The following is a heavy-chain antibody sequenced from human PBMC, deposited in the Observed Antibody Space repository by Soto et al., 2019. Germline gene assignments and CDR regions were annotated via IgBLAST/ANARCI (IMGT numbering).Heavy chain of an antibody. V-gene: IGHV4-61*01. CDR2: IYYTGST. CDR1: GGSVSSGSYY. D-gene: IGHD3-10*01. CDR3: ARGLPYYASGSHR. J-gene: IGHJ5*02. Sequence: ASETLSLTCAVSGGSVSSGSYYWSWIRQPPGKGLEWIGYIYYTGSTNYNPSLKSRVTISIDTSNNLFSLKVTSVTAADTAVYYCARGLPYYASGSHRWGQGTLVTVSS.